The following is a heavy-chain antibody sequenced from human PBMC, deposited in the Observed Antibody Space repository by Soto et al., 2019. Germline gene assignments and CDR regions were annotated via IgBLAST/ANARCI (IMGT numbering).Heavy chain of an antibody. J-gene: IGHJ4*02. V-gene: IGHV3-21*01. CDR1: GFTFSSYT. CDR3: ARDSRSDTGMVSGYFDY. D-gene: IGHD5-18*01. CDR2: ISSSSSYI. Sequence: EVQLVESGGGLVKPGGSLRLSCAASGFTFSSYTMNWVRQAPGKGLEWVSSISSSSSYIYYADSVKGRFTISRDNAKNSLYLQMNSLRAEDTAVYYCARDSRSDTGMVSGYFDYWGQGTLVTVSS.